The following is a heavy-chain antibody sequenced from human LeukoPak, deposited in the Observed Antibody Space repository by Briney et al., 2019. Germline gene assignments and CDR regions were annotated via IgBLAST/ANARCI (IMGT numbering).Heavy chain of an antibody. V-gene: IGHV3-9*01. D-gene: IGHD2/OR15-2a*01. CDR2: ISWNSGSI. CDR1: GFTFDDYA. CDR3: ARSMANYYYYMDV. Sequence: GGSLRLSCAASGFTFDDYAMHWVRQAPGKGLEWVSGISWNSGSIGYADSVKGRFTISRDNAKNSLYLQMNSLRAEDTAVYYCARSMANYYYYMDVWGKGTTVTVSS. J-gene: IGHJ6*03.